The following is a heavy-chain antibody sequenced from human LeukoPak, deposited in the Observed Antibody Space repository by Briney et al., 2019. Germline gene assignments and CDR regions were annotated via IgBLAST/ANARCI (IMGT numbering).Heavy chain of an antibody. CDR1: SGSISTSNYY. CDR2: IFYTGST. CDR3: ARSRGYTAMVRSYYYYMDV. V-gene: IGHV4-39*07. Sequence: PSETLSLTCTVSSGSISTSNYYWGWVRQPPGKALEWIGNIFYTGSTYYSPSLKSRVTISLDTSRNQFSLRLNSVTAADTAVYYCARSRGYTAMVRSYYYYMDVWGKGTTVTVSS. J-gene: IGHJ6*03. D-gene: IGHD5-18*01.